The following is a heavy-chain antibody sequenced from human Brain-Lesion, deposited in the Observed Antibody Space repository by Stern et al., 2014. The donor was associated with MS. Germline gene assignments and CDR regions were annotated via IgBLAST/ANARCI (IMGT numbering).Heavy chain of an antibody. J-gene: IGHJ6*02. D-gene: IGHD2-2*01. CDR1: GGSISSGGYY. CDR3: ARGRVVPGFQYYATDV. V-gene: IGHV4-61*02. CDR2: IFNSGSP. Sequence: QVQLQESGPGLVKPSQTLSLSCTVSGGSISSGGYYWSWIRQPAGKGLEWIGRIFNSGSPRYNPSPNSRVTISINKSKNQFSLRLNSMTAADTAVYYCARGRVVPGFQYYATDVWGQGTTVIVSS.